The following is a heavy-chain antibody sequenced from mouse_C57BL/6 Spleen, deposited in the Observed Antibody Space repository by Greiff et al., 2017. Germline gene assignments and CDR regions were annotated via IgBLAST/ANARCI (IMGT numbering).Heavy chain of an antibody. Sequence: EVKLVESGGGLVQPGGSLSLSCAASGFTFTDYYMSWVRQPPGKALEWLGFIRNKANGYTTEHSASVKGRFTISRDNSQSVLYLQMNALGAEDSATYYCARYPTTVVANWYFDVWGTGTTVTVSS. J-gene: IGHJ1*03. CDR1: GFTFTDYY. V-gene: IGHV7-3*01. CDR2: IRNKANGYTT. CDR3: ARYPTTVVANWYFDV. D-gene: IGHD1-1*01.